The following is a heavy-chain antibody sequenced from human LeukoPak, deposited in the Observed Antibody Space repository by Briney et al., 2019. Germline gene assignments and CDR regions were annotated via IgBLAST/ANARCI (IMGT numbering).Heavy chain of an antibody. CDR2: IYYSGST. D-gene: IGHD3-10*01. CDR3: ARVFGGEFDP. J-gene: IGHJ5*02. Sequence: PSETLSLTCTVSGGSISSSSYYWGWIRQPPGKGLEWIGSIYYSGSTYYNPSLKSRVTISVDTSKNQFSLKLSSVTAADTAVYYCARVFGGEFDPWGQGTLVTVSS. CDR1: GGSISSSSYY. V-gene: IGHV4-39*01.